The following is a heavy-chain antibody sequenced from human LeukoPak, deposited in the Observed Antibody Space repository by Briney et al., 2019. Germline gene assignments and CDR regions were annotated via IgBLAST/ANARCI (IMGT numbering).Heavy chain of an antibody. CDR2: IIPIFGTA. V-gene: IGHV1-69*01. J-gene: IGHJ4*02. CDR3: ARSELPAGFDY. D-gene: IGHD2-2*01. CDR1: GGTFSSYA. Sequence: ASVKVSCKASGGTFSSYAISWVRQAPGQGLEWMGGIIPIFGTANYAQKFQGRVTITADESTSTAYMELSSLRSEDTAVYYCARSELPAGFDYWGQGTLVSVSS.